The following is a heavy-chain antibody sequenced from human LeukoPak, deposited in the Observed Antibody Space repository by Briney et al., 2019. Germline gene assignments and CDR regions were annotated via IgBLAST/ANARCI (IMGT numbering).Heavy chain of an antibody. J-gene: IGHJ4*02. CDR3: ARDSTVGRY. Sequence: GGSLRLSCAASGFTFSSYWMNWVRQAPGKGLKWVANIKQDGSDMYYVDSVKGRFTISRDNAKSSLYLQMDSLRVGDTAVYYCARDSTVGRYWGQGTLVTVSS. D-gene: IGHD2-8*02. CDR2: IKQDGSDM. CDR1: GFTFSSYW. V-gene: IGHV3-7*01.